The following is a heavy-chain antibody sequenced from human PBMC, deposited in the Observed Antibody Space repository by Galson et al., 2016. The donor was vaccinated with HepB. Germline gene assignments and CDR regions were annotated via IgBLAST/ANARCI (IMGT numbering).Heavy chain of an antibody. CDR2: IYSGGST. CDR1: GLTVSNNY. Sequence: SLRLSCAVSGLTVSNNYMSWVRQAPGKGLEWVSVIYSGGSTFYADSVKGRFTVSRDNSKNTLVLQMNNLRAEDTALYYCARDASIMIPFGGVAPMGGFDSWGQGTLVTVSS. CDR3: ARDASIMIPFGGVAPMGGFDS. D-gene: IGHD3-16*01. J-gene: IGHJ4*02. V-gene: IGHV3-66*01.